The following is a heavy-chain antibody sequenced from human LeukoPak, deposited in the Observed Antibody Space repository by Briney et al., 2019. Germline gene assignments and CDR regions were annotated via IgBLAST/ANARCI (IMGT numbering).Heavy chain of an antibody. V-gene: IGHV4-59*01. Sequence: SETLSLTCTVSGGSIGRYYWSWIRQPPGKGLEWIGYIYYSGSTNYNPSLKSRVTISVDTSKNQFSLRLSSVTAADTAVYYCARERSHFDYWGQGTLVTVSS. J-gene: IGHJ4*02. CDR1: GGSIGRYY. CDR3: ARERSHFDY. CDR2: IYYSGST. D-gene: IGHD1-26*01.